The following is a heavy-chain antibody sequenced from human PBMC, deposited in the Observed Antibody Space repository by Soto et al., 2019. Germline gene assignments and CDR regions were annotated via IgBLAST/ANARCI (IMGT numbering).Heavy chain of an antibody. V-gene: IGHV3-74*01. J-gene: IGHJ4*02. D-gene: IGHD3-22*01. Sequence: SGGSLRLSCAASGFTFSSYWMHWVRQAPGKGLVWVSRINSDGSSTSYADSVKGRFTISRDNAKNTLYLQMNSLRAEDTAVYYCARGPLDYYDSSGYYDFDYWGQGTLVTVSS. CDR1: GFTFSSYW. CDR3: ARGPLDYYDSSGYYDFDY. CDR2: INSDGSST.